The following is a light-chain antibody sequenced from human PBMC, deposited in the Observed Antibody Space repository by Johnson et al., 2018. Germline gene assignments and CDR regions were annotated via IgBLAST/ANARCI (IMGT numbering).Light chain of an antibody. CDR1: SSNIGNNY. CDR3: GTWDSSLSAGNG. J-gene: IGLJ1*01. Sequence: QSVLTQPPSVSAAPGQKVTISCSGSSSNIGNNYVSWYQQLPGTAPKLLIYENNKRPSGIPDRFSGSKSGTSATLGITGLQTGDEADYYYGTWDSSLSAGNGFGTGTKVTGL. CDR2: ENN. V-gene: IGLV1-51*02.